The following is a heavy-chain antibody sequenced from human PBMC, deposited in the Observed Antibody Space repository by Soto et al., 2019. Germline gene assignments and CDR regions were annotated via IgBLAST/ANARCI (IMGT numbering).Heavy chain of an antibody. D-gene: IGHD6-13*01. V-gene: IGHV3-21*01. Sequence: GGSLRLSXAASGFTFRSFTMNWVRQAPGKGLEWVSTISSNSAYIYYTDALRGRFTISRDNTKNSLHLQMNSLRAEDTAVYYCTRDASRDSSARGWFDPWGPGTLVTVSS. J-gene: IGHJ5*02. CDR2: ISSNSAYI. CDR1: GFTFRSFT. CDR3: TRDASRDSSARGWFDP.